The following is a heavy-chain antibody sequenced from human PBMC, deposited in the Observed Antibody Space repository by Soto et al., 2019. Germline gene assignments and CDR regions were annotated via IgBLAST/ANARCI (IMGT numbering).Heavy chain of an antibody. CDR2: ISVYDGNT. Sequence: QVQLVQSGAELKKPGASVKVSCKTSGYTFASYGISWVRQGPGQGLEWMGWISVYDGNTRYAQKVQDRVTITADRSTSTAYMELRSLRPDYTAVYYCARDSPLDQWGQGTLVTGSS. V-gene: IGHV1-18*04. CDR1: GYTFASYG. J-gene: IGHJ4*02. CDR3: ARDSPLDQ.